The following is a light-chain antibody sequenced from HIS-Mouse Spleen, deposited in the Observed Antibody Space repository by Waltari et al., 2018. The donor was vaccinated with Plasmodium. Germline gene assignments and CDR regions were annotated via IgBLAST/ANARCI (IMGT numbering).Light chain of an antibody. CDR1: QSISSW. V-gene: IGKV1-5*03. J-gene: IGKJ2*01. Sequence: DIQMTQSPSTLSASVGERVTITCRASQSISSWWAWYQQKPGKAPKLLIYKASSLESGVRSRFRGSGSGTEFTLTISSLQPDDFATYYSQQYNSYYTFGQGTKLEIK. CDR2: KAS. CDR3: QQYNSYYT.